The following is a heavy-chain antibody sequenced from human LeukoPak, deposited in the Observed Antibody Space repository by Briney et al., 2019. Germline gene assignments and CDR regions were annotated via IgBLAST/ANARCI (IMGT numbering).Heavy chain of an antibody. V-gene: IGHV1-2*02. Sequence: ASVKVSCKASGYTFTGYYMHWVRQSPGQGLEWMGWINPNSGGTKYAQKFQGRVTMTRDTSISTAQMELSRLTSDDTAVYYCARVVNPYSDELGAAYGNWFDPWGQGTLVTVSS. CDR1: GYTFTGYY. CDR2: INPNSGGT. D-gene: IGHD2-15*01. CDR3: ARVVNPYSDELGAAYGNWFDP. J-gene: IGHJ5*02.